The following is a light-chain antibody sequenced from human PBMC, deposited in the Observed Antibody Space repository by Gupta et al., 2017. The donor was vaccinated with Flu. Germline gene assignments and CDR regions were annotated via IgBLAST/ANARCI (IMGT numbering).Light chain of an antibody. CDR1: QNINTY. V-gene: IGKV1-39*01. J-gene: IGKJ2*01. CDR2: GAS. CDR3: QQTHSCPHT. Sequence: DIQMTQSPSSLSASVGDRVTITCRTSQNINTYLNWYQQRPGNSPKLLIYGASTLQSGVPSRFSGSGSGTKFILTISSHQAGDFATYYCQQTHSCPHTFGQGTKLDIK.